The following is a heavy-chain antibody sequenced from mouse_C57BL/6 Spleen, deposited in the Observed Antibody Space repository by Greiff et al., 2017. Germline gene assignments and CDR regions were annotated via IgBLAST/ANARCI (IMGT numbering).Heavy chain of an antibody. Sequence: VQLQESGAELVRPGASVTLSCKASGYTFTDYEMHWVKQTPVHGLEWIGAIDPETGGTAYNQKFKGKATLTVDTSSSTAYMQLSSLTSEDSAVXFCALNYYGSSGWFAYWGQGTLVTVSA. D-gene: IGHD1-1*01. V-gene: IGHV1-15*01. CDR1: GYTFTDYE. CDR2: IDPETGGT. CDR3: ALNYYGSSGWFAY. J-gene: IGHJ3*01.